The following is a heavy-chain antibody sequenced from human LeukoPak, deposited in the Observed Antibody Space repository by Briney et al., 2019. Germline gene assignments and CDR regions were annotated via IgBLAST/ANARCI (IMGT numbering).Heavy chain of an antibody. D-gene: IGHD3-3*01. Sequence: SETLSLTCTVSGGSISSGGYYWSWIRQPPGKGLEWIGYIYHSGSTYYNPSLKSRVTISVDRSKNQFSLKLSSVTAADTAVYYCARSGDHDFWSGYYRGLEYWGQGTLVTVSS. CDR3: ARSGDHDFWSGYYRGLEY. CDR2: IYHSGST. V-gene: IGHV4-30-2*01. J-gene: IGHJ4*02. CDR1: GGSISSGGYY.